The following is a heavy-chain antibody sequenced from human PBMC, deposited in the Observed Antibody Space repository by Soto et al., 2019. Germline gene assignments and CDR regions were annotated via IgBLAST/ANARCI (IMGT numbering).Heavy chain of an antibody. CDR3: ARGNYGSGSNYNWFDP. D-gene: IGHD3-10*01. V-gene: IGHV3-33*01. CDR1: GFTFSSYG. CDR2: IWYDGSNM. Sequence: GGSLILSCAASGFTFSSYGMHWVRQGPGKGLEWVAIIWYDGSNMYYADSVKGRFTISRDNFKNTLYLQMNSLRVEDTAVYYCARGNYGSGSNYNWFDPWGQGTLVTVSS. J-gene: IGHJ5*02.